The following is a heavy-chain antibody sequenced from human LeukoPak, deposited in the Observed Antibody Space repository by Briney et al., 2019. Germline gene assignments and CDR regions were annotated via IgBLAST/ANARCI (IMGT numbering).Heavy chain of an antibody. J-gene: IGHJ3*02. Sequence: GGSLRLSCAASGFTFSSNWMTWVRQAPGKGLEWVANIKQDGSEKYYVDSVRGRFTIPRDNANNSLYLQMNSLRAEDAAVYYCARDEYRRAFDIWGQGTMVAVSS. CDR2: IKQDGSEK. D-gene: IGHD2-2*01. CDR1: GFTFSSNW. V-gene: IGHV3-7*01. CDR3: ARDEYRRAFDI.